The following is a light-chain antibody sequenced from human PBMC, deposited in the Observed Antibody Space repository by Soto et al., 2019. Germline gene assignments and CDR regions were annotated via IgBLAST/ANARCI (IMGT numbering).Light chain of an antibody. CDR1: QSVSSN. V-gene: IGKV3-15*01. J-gene: IGKJ1*01. CDR3: QQYNNWPG. CDR2: GAS. Sequence: EILMTQSPATLSVSPGERATLSCRASQSVSSNLAWYQQKPGQAPRLLIYGASTRATGIPARFSGSGSGTEFTLTISSLQSEDFAVYYCQQYNNWPGFGQGTKVDI.